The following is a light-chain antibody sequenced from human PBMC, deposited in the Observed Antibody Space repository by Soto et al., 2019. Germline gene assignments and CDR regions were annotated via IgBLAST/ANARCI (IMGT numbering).Light chain of an antibody. V-gene: IGLV2-11*01. CDR2: DVS. J-gene: IGLJ3*02. CDR1: RSDVGGYKY. Sequence: QSALTQPRSVSGSPGQSVTISCTGTRSDVGGYKYVSWYQHHPGKAPKVMIYDVSKRPSGVPDRFSGSKSGNTASLTISGLQAEDEADYYCATWDERLNGWVFGGGTKLTVL. CDR3: ATWDERLNGWV.